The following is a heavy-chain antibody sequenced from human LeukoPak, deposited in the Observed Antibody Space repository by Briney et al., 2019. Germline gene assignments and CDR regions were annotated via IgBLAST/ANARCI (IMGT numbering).Heavy chain of an antibody. CDR1: GFTFSDYY. Sequence: GGSLRLSCAASGFTFSDYYMSWIRQAPGKGLEWVSYISSSGSTRYYADSVKGRFTISRDNAKNSLYLQMNSLRAEDTAVYYCARDTCSGGSCYPYFDYWGQGTLVTVSS. CDR2: ISSSGSTR. D-gene: IGHD2-15*01. J-gene: IGHJ4*02. CDR3: ARDTCSGGSCYPYFDY. V-gene: IGHV3-11*01.